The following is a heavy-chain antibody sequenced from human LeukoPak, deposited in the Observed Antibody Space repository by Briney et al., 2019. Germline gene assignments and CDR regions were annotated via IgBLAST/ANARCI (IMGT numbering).Heavy chain of an antibody. D-gene: IGHD3-22*01. CDR2: INPNSGGT. CDR1: GHTFTAYY. J-gene: IGHJ4*02. V-gene: IGHV1-2*02. Sequence: ASVKVSCKASGHTFTAYYMFWVRQAPGQGPEWMGWINPNSGGTNSAPKFQGRVTMTRDTSISTAYMELSGLTSDDTAVYFCATYYSDTSARDWGQGTLVTVSS. CDR3: ATYYSDTSARD.